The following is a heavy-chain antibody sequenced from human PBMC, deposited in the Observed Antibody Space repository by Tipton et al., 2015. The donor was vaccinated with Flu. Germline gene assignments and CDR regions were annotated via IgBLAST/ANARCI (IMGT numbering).Heavy chain of an antibody. CDR2: IYPSGNT. D-gene: IGHD3-10*01. CDR1: GGSLSSYF. Sequence: TLSLTCTVSGGSLSSYFWSWIRQPAGKGLEWIGRIYPSGNTNYNPSLQSRVTMSVDTSKNQFSLRLTSVTAADTAVYYCARGSGSGTYVVFDYWGQGTLVTVSS. V-gene: IGHV4-4*07. J-gene: IGHJ4*02. CDR3: ARGSGSGTYVVFDY.